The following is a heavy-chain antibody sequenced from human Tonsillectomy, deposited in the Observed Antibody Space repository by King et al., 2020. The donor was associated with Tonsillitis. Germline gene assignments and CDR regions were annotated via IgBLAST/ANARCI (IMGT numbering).Heavy chain of an antibody. J-gene: IGHJ4*02. Sequence: VQLVESGGGLVQPGGSLRLSCAASGFTVSSSYMSWVRQAPGKGLEWVSVIFGGGTTYYVDSVKGRFTISRDNSKNTLYLQMNSLGAEDTAVYYCARAPVDTAPSYWGQGTLVTVSS. CDR3: ARAPVDTAPSY. CDR2: IFGGGTT. V-gene: IGHV3-66*01. D-gene: IGHD5-18*01. CDR1: GFTVSSSY.